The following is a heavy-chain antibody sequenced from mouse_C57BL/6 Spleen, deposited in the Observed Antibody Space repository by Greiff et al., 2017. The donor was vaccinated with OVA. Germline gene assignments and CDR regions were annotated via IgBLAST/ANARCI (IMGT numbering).Heavy chain of an antibody. CDR1: GYTFTDYY. J-gene: IGHJ2*01. V-gene: IGHV1-76*01. CDR3: GGGSKGY. CDR2: IYPGSGNT. Sequence: QVQLQQSGAELVRPGASVKLSCKASGYTFTDYYINWVKQRPGQGLEWIARIYPGSGNTYYNEKFTGKATLTAEKSSSTAYMQLSSLTSEDSAVYFCGGGSKGYWGQGTTLTVSS. D-gene: IGHD1-1*01.